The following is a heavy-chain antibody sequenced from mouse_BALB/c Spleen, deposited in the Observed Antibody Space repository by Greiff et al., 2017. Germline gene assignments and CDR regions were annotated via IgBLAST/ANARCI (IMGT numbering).Heavy chain of an antibody. CDR3: ARVTTATDAMDY. J-gene: IGHJ4*01. CDR2: ISYDGSN. D-gene: IGHD1-2*01. CDR1: GDSITSGY. Sequence: EVQLVESGPSLVKPSQTLSLTCSVTGDSITSGYWNWFRQFPGNKLEWMGYISYDGSNNYNPSLKNRISITRDTSKNQFFLKLNSVTTEDTATYYCARVTTATDAMDYWGQGTSVTVSS. V-gene: IGHV3-6*01.